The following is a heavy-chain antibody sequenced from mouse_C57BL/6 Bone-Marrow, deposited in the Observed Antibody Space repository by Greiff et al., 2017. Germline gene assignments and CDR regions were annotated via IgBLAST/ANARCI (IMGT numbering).Heavy chain of an antibody. CDR3: ARSLGCDMDD. J-gene: IGHJ4*01. CDR1: GYTFTSYW. V-gene: IGHV1-59*01. Sequence: QVQLQQPGAELVRPGTSVKLSCKASGYTFTSYWMHWVKQRPGQGLEWIGVIDPSDSYTKYNQKFKGKATLTVDTSSSTAYMQLSSLTSEDSAVYYCARSLGCDMDDWGKGTSVTVSS. CDR2: IDPSDSYT. D-gene: IGHD6-1*01.